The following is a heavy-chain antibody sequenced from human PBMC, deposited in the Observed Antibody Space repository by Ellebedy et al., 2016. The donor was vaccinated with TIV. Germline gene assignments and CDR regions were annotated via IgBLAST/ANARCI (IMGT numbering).Heavy chain of an antibody. Sequence: PGGSLRLSCAASGFTFRNYAMTWVRQAPGKGLEWVSAISDSGGYTYYADSVKGRFTISRDNSKNTLYLQMNSLRAEDKAVYYCAKDRSYYDSNAFDIWGQGTMVTVSS. J-gene: IGHJ3*02. CDR3: AKDRSYYDSNAFDI. CDR2: ISDSGGYT. CDR1: GFTFRNYA. D-gene: IGHD3-22*01. V-gene: IGHV3-23*01.